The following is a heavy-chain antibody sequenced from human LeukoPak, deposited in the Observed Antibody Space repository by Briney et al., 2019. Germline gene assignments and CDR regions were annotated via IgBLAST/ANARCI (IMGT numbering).Heavy chain of an antibody. Sequence: GASVKVSCKASGYTFTGYYIHWLRQAPGQGLEWMGWINPNSGGTTYAQKFQGRVTMTRDTSISTAYMDLSRLTSDDTAVYYCARNIRSYDFWSGPINWFDPWGQGTLVTVSS. V-gene: IGHV1-2*02. D-gene: IGHD3-3*01. CDR3: ARNIRSYDFWSGPINWFDP. CDR1: GYTFTGYY. J-gene: IGHJ5*02. CDR2: INPNSGGT.